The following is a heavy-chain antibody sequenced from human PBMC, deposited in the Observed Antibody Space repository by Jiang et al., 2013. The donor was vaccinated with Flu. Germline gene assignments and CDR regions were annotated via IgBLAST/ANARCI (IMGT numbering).Heavy chain of an antibody. D-gene: IGHD3-16*01. Sequence: LLKPSETLSLTCTVSGGSINGYYWTWIRQPPGKGLEWLGYIYYSGDTNYNPSLKSRVTISIDASKTHFSLKLTSATAADTAIYYCARLGGRGIDFWGQGTLVTVSS. CDR1: GGSINGYY. J-gene: IGHJ4*02. CDR3: ARLGGRGIDF. CDR2: IYYSGDT. V-gene: IGHV4-59*01.